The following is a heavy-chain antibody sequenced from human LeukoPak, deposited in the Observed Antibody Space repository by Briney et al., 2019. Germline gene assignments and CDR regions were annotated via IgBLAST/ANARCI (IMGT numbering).Heavy chain of an antibody. D-gene: IGHD1-26*01. CDR1: GFTFSNYD. V-gene: IGHV3-13*04. CDR3: ARGANTHFDY. Sequence: GGSLRLSCAASGFTFSNYDMHWVRQATGKGLEWVSAIGTAGDTYYPGSVRGRFTMSRENAKNSLYLQMNSLTAGDTAVYYCARGANTHFDYWGQGILVNVSS. J-gene: IGHJ4*02. CDR2: IGTAGDT.